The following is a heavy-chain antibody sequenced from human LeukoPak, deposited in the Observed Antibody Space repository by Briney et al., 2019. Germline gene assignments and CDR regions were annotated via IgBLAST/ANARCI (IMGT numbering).Heavy chain of an antibody. J-gene: IGHJ3*02. D-gene: IGHD3-22*01. CDR2: IYHSGST. CDR3: ARGRGHYYDSRGYAFDI. CDR1: GYSISSGYY. V-gene: IGHV4-38-2*02. Sequence: SETLSLTCTVSGYSISSGYYWGWIRQPPGKGLEWIGSIYHSGSTYYNPSLKSRVTISVDTSENQFSLKLSSVTAADTAVYYCARGRGHYYDSRGYAFDIWGQGTMVTVSS.